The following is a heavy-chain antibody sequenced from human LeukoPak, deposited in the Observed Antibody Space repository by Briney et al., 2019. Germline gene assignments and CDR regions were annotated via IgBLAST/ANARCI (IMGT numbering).Heavy chain of an antibody. V-gene: IGHV3-23*01. CDR2: ISGSGGST. CDR3: AKESVILGITSCCNWFDP. CDR1: GFTFSSYA. D-gene: IGHD2-2*01. Sequence: GGSLRLSCAASGFTFSSYAMSWVRQAPGKGLEWVSAISGSGGSTYYADSVKGRFTISRDNSKNTLYLQKNSLRAEDPAVYYCAKESVILGITSCCNWFDPWGQGTLVTVSS. J-gene: IGHJ5*02.